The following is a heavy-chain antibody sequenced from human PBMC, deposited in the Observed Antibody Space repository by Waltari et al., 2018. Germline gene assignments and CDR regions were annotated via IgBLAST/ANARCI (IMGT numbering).Heavy chain of an antibody. CDR2: ISSRGTNI. V-gene: IGHV3-48*03. CDR3: ARERNTFIPFDY. CDR1: EFIFSNYE. Sequence: EVQLVQSGGGLVQPGGSLRLSCAASEFIFSNYEMHWIRQAPGKGVEWVSYISSRGTNIYYADSVKGRVTISRDNAKKSLYLQMKGLGAEDTAVYYCARERNTFIPFDYWGQGALVTVSS. D-gene: IGHD2-21*01. J-gene: IGHJ4*02.